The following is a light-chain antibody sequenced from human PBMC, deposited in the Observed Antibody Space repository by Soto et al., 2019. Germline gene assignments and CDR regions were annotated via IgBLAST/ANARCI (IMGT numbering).Light chain of an antibody. Sequence: DIQMTQSPSTLSESVGDRVTITCRASQSISSWLAWYQHKPGKAPKLLIYKASNLQSGVPSRFSGSGSGTEFTLTISSLQPDDFATYYCQPYNTDSGTFGQGTTVEIK. CDR1: QSISSW. V-gene: IGKV1-5*03. CDR2: KAS. J-gene: IGKJ1*01. CDR3: QPYNTDSGT.